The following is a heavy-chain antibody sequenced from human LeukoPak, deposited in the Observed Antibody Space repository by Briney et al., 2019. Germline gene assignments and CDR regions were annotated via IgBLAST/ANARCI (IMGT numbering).Heavy chain of an antibody. D-gene: IGHD5-18*01. J-gene: IGHJ4*02. CDR3: ARDTTRRGYSYKAPLD. V-gene: IGHV4-4*07. CDR2: IYTSGST. CDR1: GGSISSYY. Sequence: PSETLSLTCTVSGGSISSYYWSWIRQPAGKGLEWIGRIYTSGSTNYNPSLKSRVTMSVDTSKNQFSLKLSSVTAADTAVYYCARDTTRRGYSYKAPLDWGQGTLVTVSS.